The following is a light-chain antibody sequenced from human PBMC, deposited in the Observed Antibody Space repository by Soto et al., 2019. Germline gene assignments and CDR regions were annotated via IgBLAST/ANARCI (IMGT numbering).Light chain of an antibody. CDR1: QDITKW. CDR3: QQGKSFPLT. V-gene: IGKV1-12*01. J-gene: IGKJ4*01. Sequence: DIPMTQSPSSVSASVGDRVTITCRASQDITKWLAWYQQKPGEAPRLLIYTASSLQGGVPSRFSGSGSGTDFTLTISSLQPEDFATYYCQQGKSFPLTFGGGTKVDIK. CDR2: TAS.